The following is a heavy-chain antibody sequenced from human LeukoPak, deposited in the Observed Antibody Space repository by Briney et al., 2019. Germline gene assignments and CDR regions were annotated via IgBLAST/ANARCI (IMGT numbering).Heavy chain of an antibody. CDR1: GGTFSNYA. Sequence: GASVKVSCKASGGTFSNYAISWVRQAPGQGLEWMAGIIPMFGTTNYAQKFQGRVTITADESTSTAYMELSSLRSEDTAVYYCARYPFMYYYDSSAIDAFDIWGQGTMVTVSS. J-gene: IGHJ3*02. D-gene: IGHD3-22*01. CDR3: ARYPFMYYYDSSAIDAFDI. V-gene: IGHV1-69*13. CDR2: IIPMFGTT.